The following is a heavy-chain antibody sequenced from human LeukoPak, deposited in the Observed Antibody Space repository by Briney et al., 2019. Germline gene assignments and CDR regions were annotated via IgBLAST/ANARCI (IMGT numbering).Heavy chain of an antibody. D-gene: IGHD2-8*01. Sequence: GGSLRLSCAASGFTFSSYDMHWVRQAPGKGLEWVSSISSSSSYIYYADSVKGRFTISRDNAKNSLYLQMNSLRTEDTAVYYCARGLPNYYGMDVWGQGTTVTVSS. J-gene: IGHJ6*02. CDR3: ARGLPNYYGMDV. V-gene: IGHV3-21*01. CDR2: ISSSSSYI. CDR1: GFTFSSYD.